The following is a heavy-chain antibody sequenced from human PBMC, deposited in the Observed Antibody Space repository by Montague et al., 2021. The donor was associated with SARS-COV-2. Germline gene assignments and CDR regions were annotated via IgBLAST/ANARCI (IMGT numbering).Heavy chain of an antibody. V-gene: IGHV4-59*08. Sequence: SETLSLTCTVSGGSISSYYWSWIRQPPGKGLEWIGYIYYSGSTNYNPSLKSRVIISVDTSKNQFSLKLSPVTAADTAVYYCARRASYISGWYFEGYFDYWGQGTLVTVSS. CDR2: IYYSGST. CDR1: GGSISSYY. D-gene: IGHD6-19*01. CDR3: ARRASYISGWYFEGYFDY. J-gene: IGHJ4*02.